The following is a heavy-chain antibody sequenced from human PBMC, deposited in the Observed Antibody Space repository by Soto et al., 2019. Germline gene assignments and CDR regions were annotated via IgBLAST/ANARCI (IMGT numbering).Heavy chain of an antibody. J-gene: IGHJ3*02. Sequence: ASVKVSCKASGYTFTGYYMHWVRQAPGQGLEWMGWINPNSGGTNYAQKFQGRVTMTRDTSISTAYIELSRLRSDDTAVYYCARGVGYCSGGSCYSGKRNDAFDIWGQGTMVTVSS. V-gene: IGHV1-2*02. CDR2: INPNSGGT. D-gene: IGHD2-15*01. CDR3: ARGVGYCSGGSCYSGKRNDAFDI. CDR1: GYTFTGYY.